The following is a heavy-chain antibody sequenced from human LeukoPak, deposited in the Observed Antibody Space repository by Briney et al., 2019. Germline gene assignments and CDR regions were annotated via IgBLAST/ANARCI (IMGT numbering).Heavy chain of an antibody. CDR3: ARDVPRIAAAGRGFDY. J-gene: IGHJ4*02. Sequence: SETLSLTCAVYGGSFSGYYWSWIRQPPGKGLEWIGEINHSGSTNYNPSLKSRVTISVDTSKNQFSLKLSSVTAADTAVYYCARDVPRIAAAGRGFDYWGQGTLVTVSS. CDR2: INHSGST. V-gene: IGHV4-34*01. CDR1: GGSFSGYY. D-gene: IGHD6-13*01.